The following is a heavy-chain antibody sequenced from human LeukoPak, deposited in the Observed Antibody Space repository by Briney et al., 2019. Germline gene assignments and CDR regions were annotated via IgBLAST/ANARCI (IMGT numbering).Heavy chain of an antibody. D-gene: IGHD1-7*01. CDR1: GGSISSSSYY. Sequence: PSETLSLTCTVSGGSISSSSYYWGWIRQPPGKGLEWIGTIYYSGRTYYNPSLKSRVTISVDTSKNQFSLKLSSVTAADTAVYYCARHSRISGTTSWFDPWGQGTLVTVSS. CDR2: IYYSGRT. J-gene: IGHJ5*02. CDR3: ARHSRISGTTSWFDP. V-gene: IGHV4-39*01.